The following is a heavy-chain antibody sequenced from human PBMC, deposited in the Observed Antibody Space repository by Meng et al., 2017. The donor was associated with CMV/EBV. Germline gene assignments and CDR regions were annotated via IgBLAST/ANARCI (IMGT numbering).Heavy chain of an antibody. CDR1: GGTFSNYA. CDR2: ISAILGIA. V-gene: IGHV1-69*10. Sequence: SVKVSCKASGGTFSNYALSWVRQAPGQGLEWMGGISAILGIANYAQKFQGRVTITTDKATSTAYMELSSLTSEDTAVYYCAGRECRCTSGYTHGYGAFDIWGQGTMVTVSS. CDR3: AGRECRCTSGYTHGYGAFDI. J-gene: IGHJ3*02. D-gene: IGHD2-2*02.